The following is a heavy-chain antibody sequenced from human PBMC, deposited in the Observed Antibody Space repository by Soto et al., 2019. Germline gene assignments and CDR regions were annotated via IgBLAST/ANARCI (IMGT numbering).Heavy chain of an antibody. J-gene: IGHJ4*02. Sequence: ASVKVSCKASGDLFNNHAFNWVRQAPGQGLEWMGRISPLFSTTNYAQKFQGRVTIGADELTTVVYLEVNNLESDDSAIYYCAASSAIAAAGYFRFWGQGTLVTVSS. D-gene: IGHD6-13*01. CDR2: ISPLFSTT. V-gene: IGHV1-69*13. CDR1: GDLFNNHA. CDR3: AASSAIAAAGYFRF.